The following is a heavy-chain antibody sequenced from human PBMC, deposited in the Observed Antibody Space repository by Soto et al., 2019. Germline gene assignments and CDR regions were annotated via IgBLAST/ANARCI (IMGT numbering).Heavy chain of an antibody. CDR2: ISGNGGST. Sequence: PGGSLRLSCAASGFTFSSYAMSWVRQAPGKGLEWVSAISGNGGSTYYADSVKGRFTISRDNSKNTLYLQMNSLRAEDTAVYYCAKRQTGIYYYGMDVWGQGTTVTVSS. CDR3: AKRQTGIYYYGMDV. J-gene: IGHJ6*02. V-gene: IGHV3-23*01. D-gene: IGHD1-1*01. CDR1: GFTFSSYA.